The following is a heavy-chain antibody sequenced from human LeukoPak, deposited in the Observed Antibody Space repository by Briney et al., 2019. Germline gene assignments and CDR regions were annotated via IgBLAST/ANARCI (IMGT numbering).Heavy chain of an antibody. Sequence: SETLSLTCTVSGGSISSSSYYWGWIRQPPGKGLEWIGSIYYRGSTYYNPSLKSRVTIFVDTSKNQFSLQLSSVTAADTAVYYCARHPTNSDFWSGSSYFDYWGQGNLVTVSS. CDR1: GGSISSSSYY. J-gene: IGHJ4*02. D-gene: IGHD3-3*01. CDR3: ARHPTNSDFWSGSSYFDY. V-gene: IGHV4-39*01. CDR2: IYYRGST.